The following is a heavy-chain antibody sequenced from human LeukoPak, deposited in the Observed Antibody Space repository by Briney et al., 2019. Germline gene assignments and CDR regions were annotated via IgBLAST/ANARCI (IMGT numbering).Heavy chain of an antibody. CDR1: GASISSYY. Sequence: SETLSLTCIVSGASISSYYWSWIRQPPGKGLEWIGYIYYSGSTNYNPPLKSRVTISVDTSKNHFSLKLTSVTAADTAVYYCARHWAETTGPYAFDFWGQGTMVTVSS. CDR3: ARHWAETTGPYAFDF. D-gene: IGHD1-14*01. J-gene: IGHJ3*01. V-gene: IGHV4-59*01. CDR2: IYYSGST.